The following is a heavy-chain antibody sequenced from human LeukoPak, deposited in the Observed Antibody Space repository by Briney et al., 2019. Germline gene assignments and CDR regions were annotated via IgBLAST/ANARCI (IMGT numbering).Heavy chain of an antibody. CDR1: GYTFTGYY. D-gene: IGHD6-6*01. Sequence: ASVKVSCKASGYTFTGYYMHWVRQAPGQGLEWMGWISAYNGNTNYAQKLQGRVSMTTDTSTSTAYMELRSLRSDDTAVYYCARAPSARHNNFDYWGQGTLVTVSS. CDR2: ISAYNGNT. V-gene: IGHV1-18*04. CDR3: ARAPSARHNNFDY. J-gene: IGHJ4*02.